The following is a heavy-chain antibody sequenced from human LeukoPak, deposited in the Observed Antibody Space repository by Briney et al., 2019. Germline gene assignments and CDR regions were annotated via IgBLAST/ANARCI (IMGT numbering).Heavy chain of an antibody. CDR1: GGSISSGDYY. CDR3: ARDLRITMVRGKSPREDY. CDR2: IYYSGST. D-gene: IGHD3-10*01. Sequence: SETLSLTCTVSGGSISSGDYYWSWIRQPPGRGLEWIGYIYYSGSTYYNPSLKSRATISVDTSKNQFSLKLSSVTAADTAVYYCARDLRITMVRGKSPREDYWGQGTQVTVSS. J-gene: IGHJ4*02. V-gene: IGHV4-30-4*01.